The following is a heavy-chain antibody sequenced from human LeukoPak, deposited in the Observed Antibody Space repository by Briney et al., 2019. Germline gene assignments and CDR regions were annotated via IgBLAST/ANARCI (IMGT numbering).Heavy chain of an antibody. CDR2: INHSGST. D-gene: IGHD3-22*01. CDR1: GGSISSYY. Sequence: SETLSLTCTVSGGSISSYYWSWIRQPPGKGLEWIGEINHSGSTNYNLSLKSRVTISVDTSKNQFSLKLSSVTAADTAVYYCARRRSRITMNKYYFDYWGQGTLVTVSS. CDR3: ARRRSRITMNKYYFDY. J-gene: IGHJ4*02. V-gene: IGHV4-34*01.